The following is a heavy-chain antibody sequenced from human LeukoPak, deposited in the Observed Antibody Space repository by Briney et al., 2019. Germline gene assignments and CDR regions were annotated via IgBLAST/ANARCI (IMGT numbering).Heavy chain of an antibody. CDR1: GFTFSSYS. D-gene: IGHD6-19*01. Sequence: PGGSLRLSCAASGFTFSSYSMNWVRQAPGEGLEWVSSISSSSSYIYYADSVKGRFTISRDNAKNSLYLQMNSLRAEDTAVYYCASGYSSGWSLDAFDIWGQGTMVTVSS. V-gene: IGHV3-21*01. CDR3: ASGYSSGWSLDAFDI. J-gene: IGHJ3*02. CDR2: ISSSSSYI.